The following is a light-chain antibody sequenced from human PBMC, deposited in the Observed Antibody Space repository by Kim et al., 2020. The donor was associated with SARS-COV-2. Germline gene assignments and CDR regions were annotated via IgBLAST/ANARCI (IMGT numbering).Light chain of an antibody. CDR3: QQSSNWPWT. J-gene: IGKJ1*01. V-gene: IGKV3-11*01. CDR2: DAS. Sequence: EIVLTQSPATLSLSPGERATLSCRASQSVSSYLAWYQQKPGQAPRLLIYDASNRATGIPARFSGSGSGTDFTLTISSLEPEDFAVYYCQQSSNWPWTFGKGTKVDIK. CDR1: QSVSSY.